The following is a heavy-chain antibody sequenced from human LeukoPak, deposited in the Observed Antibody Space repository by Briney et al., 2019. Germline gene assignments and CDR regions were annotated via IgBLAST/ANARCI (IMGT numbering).Heavy chain of an antibody. CDR1: GFTFSTYN. J-gene: IGHJ4*02. Sequence: GGSLRLSCAASGFTFSTYNMNWVRQAPGKGLEWVSSISSSSSLIYYADSVKGRFTISRDNAKNSLYLQMNSLRAEDTAVYYCARGPIFRTERRTERGRYWGQGTLVTVSS. CDR2: ISSSSSLI. D-gene: IGHD3-3*01. V-gene: IGHV3-48*04. CDR3: ARGPIFRTERRTERGRY.